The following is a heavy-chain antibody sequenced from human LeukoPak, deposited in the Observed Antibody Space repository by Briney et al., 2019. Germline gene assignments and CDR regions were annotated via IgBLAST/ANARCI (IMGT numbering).Heavy chain of an antibody. CDR2: IKQDGSGT. CDR1: EFTFSNYW. CDR3: ARGRYTSGWYPDYFDY. D-gene: IGHD6-19*01. Sequence: PGGSLRLSCAASEFTFSNYWMSWVRQAPGKGLEGVANIKQDGSGTYYVDSVKGRFTISRDNAKTSLYLQMNSLRVEDTAVYYCARGRYTSGWYPDYFDYWGQGTLVTVSS. J-gene: IGHJ4*02. V-gene: IGHV3-7*04.